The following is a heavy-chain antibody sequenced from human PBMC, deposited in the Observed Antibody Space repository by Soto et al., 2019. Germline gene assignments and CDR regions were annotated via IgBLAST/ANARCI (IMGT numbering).Heavy chain of an antibody. V-gene: IGHV3-23*01. CDR2: ISGSGGST. J-gene: IGHJ6*03. D-gene: IGHD3-10*01. CDR1: GFTFSSYA. CDR3: AKANLLWFGESTIQYMDV. Sequence: GGSLRLSCAASGFTFSSYAMSWVRQAPGKGLEWVSAISGSGGSTYYADSVKGRFTISRDNSKNTLYLQMNSLRAEDTAVYYCAKANLLWFGESTIQYMDVWGKGTTVTVSS.